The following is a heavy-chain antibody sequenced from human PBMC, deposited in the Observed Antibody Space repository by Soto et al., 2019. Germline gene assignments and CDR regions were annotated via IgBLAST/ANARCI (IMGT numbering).Heavy chain of an antibody. D-gene: IGHD4-17*01. V-gene: IGHV3-30*18. J-gene: IGHJ4*02. CDR3: AKDLSVIATVNYFDS. CDR1: GFTFSDYG. CDR2: IPYDGTKK. Sequence: QVQLVESGGGVVQPGRSLRLSCTASGFTFSDYGMHWVRQAPGKGLEWVAVIPYDGTKKYYADSVKGRFTISRDNSKNTLYVQMNSLRAEDTAVYYCAKDLSVIATVNYFDSWGQGTLVTVSS.